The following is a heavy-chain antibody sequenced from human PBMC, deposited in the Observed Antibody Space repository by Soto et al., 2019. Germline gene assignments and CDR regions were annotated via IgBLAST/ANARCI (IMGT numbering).Heavy chain of an antibody. J-gene: IGHJ2*01. V-gene: IGHV3-33*01. Sequence: QVQLVESGGGVVQPGRSLRLSCAASGFAFSSYGMHWVRQAPGKRLEWVAVIWYDGSNKYYADSVKGRFTISRDNSKNTLYLQMNSLRAEDTAVYYCARGWYCGGDCYEWYFDLWGRGTLVTVSS. CDR3: ARGWYCGGDCYEWYFDL. D-gene: IGHD2-21*02. CDR2: IWYDGSNK. CDR1: GFAFSSYG.